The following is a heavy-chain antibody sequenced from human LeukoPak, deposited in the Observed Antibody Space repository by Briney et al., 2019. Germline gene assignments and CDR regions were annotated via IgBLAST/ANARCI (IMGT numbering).Heavy chain of an antibody. CDR3: AKVSGGTTSSAGDYYYYYMDV. CDR1: GFTFNIYS. V-gene: IGHV3-30*18. CDR2: ISYDGSNK. D-gene: IGHD1-1*01. J-gene: IGHJ6*03. Sequence: PGGSLRLSCAASGFTFNIYSMNWVRQAPGKGLEWVAVISYDGSNKYYADSVKGRFTISRDNSKNTLYLQMNSLRAGDTAVYYCAKVSGGTTSSAGDYYYYYMDVWGKGTTVTVSS.